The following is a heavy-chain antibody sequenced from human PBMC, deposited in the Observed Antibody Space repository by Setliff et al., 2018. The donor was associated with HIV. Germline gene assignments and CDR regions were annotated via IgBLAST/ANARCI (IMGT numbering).Heavy chain of an antibody. CDR3: ARGVATGYYYYYMDV. D-gene: IGHD3-9*01. CDR1: GYSFTANY. CDR2: INPNSGGT. V-gene: IGHV1-2*02. Sequence: ASSEGSCKASGYSFTANYIHWVRQAPGQGLEWMGWINPNSGGTNYAQKFQGRVTMTRDTSISTVYMELSRLRSDDTAVYYCARGVATGYYYYYMDVWGKGTTVTVSS. J-gene: IGHJ6*03.